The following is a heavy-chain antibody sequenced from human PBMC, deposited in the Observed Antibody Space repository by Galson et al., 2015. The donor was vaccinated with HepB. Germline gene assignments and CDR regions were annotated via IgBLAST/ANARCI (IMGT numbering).Heavy chain of an antibody. J-gene: IGHJ4*02. Sequence: SVKVSCKAFGYTFTRYYMHWMRQAPGQGLEWMGIINPSGGSTSYAQRFRGRVTMTRDTSTSTVYMELSSLRSEDTAVYFCARDAGGVMGYYFDYWGQGTLVTVSS. CDR3: ARDAGGVMGYYFDY. V-gene: IGHV1-46*01. D-gene: IGHD3-16*01. CDR1: GYTFTRYY. CDR2: INPSGGST.